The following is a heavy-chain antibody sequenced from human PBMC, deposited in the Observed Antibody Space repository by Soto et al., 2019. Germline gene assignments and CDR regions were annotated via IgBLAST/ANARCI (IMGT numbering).Heavy chain of an antibody. CDR2: ISDRGDTT. CDR1: GFTISSNA. Sequence: PGGSLRLSCAASGFTISSNAMYWVRQAPGKGLEWVSAISDRGDTTHYADSVKGRFTISRDTSKNTLYLQLNALRADDTAVYYCAKDKPGTTPFDYWGQGTLVTVSS. J-gene: IGHJ4*02. CDR3: AKDKPGTTPFDY. D-gene: IGHD1-1*01. V-gene: IGHV3-23*01.